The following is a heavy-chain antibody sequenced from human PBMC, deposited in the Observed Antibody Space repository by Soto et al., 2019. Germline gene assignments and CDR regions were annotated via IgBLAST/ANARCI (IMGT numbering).Heavy chain of an antibody. J-gene: IGHJ4*02. CDR2: ISSSSSYI. CDR1: GFTFSSYS. CDR3: ASSSYDSSGYYFPAPSDY. D-gene: IGHD3-22*01. Sequence: LRLSCAASGFTFSSYSMNWVRQAPGKGLEWVSSISSSSSYIYYADSVKGRFTISRDNAKNSLYLQMNSLRAEDTAVYYCASSSYDSSGYYFPAPSDYWGQGTLVTVSS. V-gene: IGHV3-21*01.